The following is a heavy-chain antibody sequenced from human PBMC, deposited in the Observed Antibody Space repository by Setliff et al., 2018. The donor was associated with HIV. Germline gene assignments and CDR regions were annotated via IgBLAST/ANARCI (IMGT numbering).Heavy chain of an antibody. J-gene: IGHJ4*02. CDR3: AKEVLEIAVAAS. D-gene: IGHD6-19*01. CDR1: GFTFSNYA. CDR2: ISYDGSNK. Sequence: GGSLRLSCAASGFTFSNYAMHWVRQAPGKGLEWVAVISYDGSNKYYADSVKGRFTISRDNSKNTLYLQMNSLRAEDTAVYYCAKEVLEIAVAASWGQGTLVTVSS. V-gene: IGHV3-30-3*02.